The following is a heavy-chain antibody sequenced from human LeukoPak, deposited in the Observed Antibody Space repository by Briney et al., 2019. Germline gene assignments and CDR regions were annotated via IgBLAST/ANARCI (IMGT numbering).Heavy chain of an antibody. CDR2: ITSSSSYI. V-gene: IGHV3-21*01. D-gene: IGHD3-16*01. J-gene: IGHJ4*02. CDR1: GFTFRTYS. CDR3: ARVNGLYYFDY. Sequence: GGSLRLSCAASGFTFRTYSMNWVRQAPGKGLEWVPSITSSSSYIYYADSVKGRFTISRDNAKNSLYLQMSSLRAEDTAVYYCARVNGLYYFDYWGQGTLVTVSS.